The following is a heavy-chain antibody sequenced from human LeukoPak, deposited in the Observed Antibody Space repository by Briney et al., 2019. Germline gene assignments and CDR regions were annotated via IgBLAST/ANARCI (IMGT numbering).Heavy chain of an antibody. CDR1: GYTFSSHH. CDR2: ITPSSGDT. D-gene: IGHD3-10*01. Sequence: ASVKVSCKASGYTFSSHHMHWVRQAPGQGLEWMGKITPSSGDTTYAQKFQDRVTMTRDTSTSTVYMELSSLRSEDTAVYYCARDTYGSDYWGLGTLVTVSA. V-gene: IGHV1-46*01. J-gene: IGHJ4*02. CDR3: ARDTYGSDY.